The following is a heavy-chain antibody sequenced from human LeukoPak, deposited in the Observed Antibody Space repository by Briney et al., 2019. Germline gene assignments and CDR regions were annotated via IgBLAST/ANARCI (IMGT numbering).Heavy chain of an antibody. D-gene: IGHD4-11*01. J-gene: IGHJ5*02. CDR2: FDPEDGET. CDR3: ATGFYMTTFNWFDP. V-gene: IGHV1-24*01. Sequence: ASVKVSCKVSGYTLTELSMHWVRQAPGKGLEWMGGFDPEDGETIYAQKFQGRATMTEDTSTDTAYMELSSLRSEDTAVYYCATGFYMTTFNWFDPWGQGTLVTVSS. CDR1: GYTLTELS.